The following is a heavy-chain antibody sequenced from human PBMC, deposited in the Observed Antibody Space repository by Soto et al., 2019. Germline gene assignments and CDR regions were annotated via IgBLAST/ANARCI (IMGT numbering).Heavy chain of an antibody. D-gene: IGHD1-26*01. J-gene: IGHJ3*02. CDR1: GVSISNYY. CDR3: ARDTVVSYPPDAFDI. Sequence: SETLSLTCTVSGVSISNYYLILLRQPPGKGLEWIGYIYYSGSTNYNPSLKSRVTISVDTSKNQFSLKLSSVTAADTAVYYCARDTVVSYPPDAFDIWGQGTMVNVS. V-gene: IGHV4-59*01. CDR2: IYYSGST.